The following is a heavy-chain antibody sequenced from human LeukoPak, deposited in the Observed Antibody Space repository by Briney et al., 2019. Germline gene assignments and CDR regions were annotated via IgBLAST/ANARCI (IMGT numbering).Heavy chain of an antibody. Sequence: EXXSLTCAVSGYSISSGYYWGWIRQPPGKGLEWIGSIYRSGSTYYNPSLKSRITISIDTSNNQFSLKLNSVTAADTAVYYCARISYYYDSSGHPGYFDYWGQGTLVTVSS. CDR3: ARISYYYDSSGHPGYFDY. CDR2: IYRSGST. J-gene: IGHJ4*02. V-gene: IGHV4-38-2*01. CDR1: GYSISSGYY. D-gene: IGHD3-22*01.